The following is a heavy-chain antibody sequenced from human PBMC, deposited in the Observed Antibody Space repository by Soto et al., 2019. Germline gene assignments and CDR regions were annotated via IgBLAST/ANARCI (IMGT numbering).Heavy chain of an antibody. D-gene: IGHD6-6*01. Sequence: VGSLRLSCAASGFTFSSYAMSWVRQAPGKGLEWVSAISGSGGSTYYADSVKGRFTISRDNSKNTLYLQMNSLRAEDTAVYYCAKSWTIAARLRGWFDPWGQGTLVTVSS. CDR1: GFTFSSYA. CDR3: AKSWTIAARLRGWFDP. CDR2: ISGSGGST. V-gene: IGHV3-23*01. J-gene: IGHJ5*02.